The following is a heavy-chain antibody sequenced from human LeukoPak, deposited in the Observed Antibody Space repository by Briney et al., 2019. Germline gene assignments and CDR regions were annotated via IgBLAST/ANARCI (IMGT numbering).Heavy chain of an antibody. CDR1: GYTFTGYY. J-gene: IGHJ5*02. V-gene: IGHV1-2*02. D-gene: IGHD3-22*01. CDR2: INPNSGGT. Sequence: ASLKVSCKAYGYTFTGYYMHWVRQAPGQGLEWMGWINPNSGGTNYAQKFQGRVTMTRDTSISTAYMELSRLRSDDTAVYYCARDMPGVIVVVTENWFDPWGQGTLVTVSS. CDR3: ARDMPGVIVVVTENWFDP.